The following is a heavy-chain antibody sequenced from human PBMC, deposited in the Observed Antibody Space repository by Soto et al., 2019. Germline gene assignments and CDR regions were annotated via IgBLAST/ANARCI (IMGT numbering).Heavy chain of an antibody. J-gene: IGHJ5*02. CDR1: GFSFSHYA. CDR3: VSPHSESSNAFDL. Sequence: PGGSLRLSCAASGFSFSHYAMHSVRQPPGKGLEWVALISYDGENQYFTDSVRGRFTIPRDNSKTAVYLEMNNLRLDDTATYYCVSPHSESSNAFDLWGQGTLVTVSS. CDR2: ISYDGENQ. V-gene: IGHV3-30*04. D-gene: IGHD3-10*01.